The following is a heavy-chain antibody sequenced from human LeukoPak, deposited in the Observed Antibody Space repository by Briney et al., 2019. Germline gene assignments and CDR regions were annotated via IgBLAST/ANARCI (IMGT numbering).Heavy chain of an antibody. CDR2: ISAYNGNT. J-gene: IGHJ4*02. Sequence: ASVKVSCKASGYTFTSYGISWVRQAPGQGLEWMGWISAYNGNTNYAQKLQGRVTMTTDTSTSTAYMELRSLRSDDTAVYYCARGFPHYGGNSPHFDYWGQGTLVTVSS. CDR3: ARGFPHYGGNSPHFDY. V-gene: IGHV1-18*01. CDR1: GYTFTSYG. D-gene: IGHD4-23*01.